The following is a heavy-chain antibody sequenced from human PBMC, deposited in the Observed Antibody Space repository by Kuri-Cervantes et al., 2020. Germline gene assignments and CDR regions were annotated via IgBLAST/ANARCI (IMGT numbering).Heavy chain of an antibody. V-gene: IGHV1-8*01. J-gene: IGHJ4*02. CDR1: GYTFTSYD. Sequence: ASVKVSCKASGYTFTSYDINWVRQATGQGLEWMGWINRNSGNTGYAQKFQGRVTMTRNTSISTAYMELRSLRPDDTAVYYCATEPKPSIYCSGGSCYSRLGWDYWGQGTLVTVSS. CDR3: ATEPKPSIYCSGGSCYSRLGWDY. D-gene: IGHD2-15*01. CDR2: INRNSGNT.